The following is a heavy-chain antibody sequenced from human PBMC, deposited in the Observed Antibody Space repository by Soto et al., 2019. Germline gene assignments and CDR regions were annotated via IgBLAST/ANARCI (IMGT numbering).Heavy chain of an antibody. J-gene: IGHJ4*02. D-gene: IGHD3-22*01. Sequence: PSETLSLTCAVSGYSISSGYYWGWIRQPPGKGLEWIGSIYHSGSTYYNPSLKSRVTISVDTSKDQFSLKLSPVTAADTAVYYCASLSYYYDSSGSPFDYWGQGTLVTVS. CDR3: ASLSYYYDSSGSPFDY. CDR2: IYHSGST. CDR1: GYSISSGYY. V-gene: IGHV4-38-2*01.